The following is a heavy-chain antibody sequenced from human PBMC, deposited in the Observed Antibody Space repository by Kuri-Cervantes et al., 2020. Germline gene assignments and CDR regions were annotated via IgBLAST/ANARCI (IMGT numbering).Heavy chain of an antibody. J-gene: IGHJ6*02. CDR1: GGSISSYY. D-gene: IGHD3-9*01. CDR2: IYYSGST. Sequence: SETLSLTCTVSGGSISSYYWSWIRQPPGKGLEWIGYIYYSGSTNYNPSLKSRVTISVDTSKKQFSLKMSSVTAADTAVYYCARGPYYDILTGYYWYYYYYGMDVWGQGTTVTVSS. CDR3: ARGPYYDILTGYYWYYYYYGMDV. V-gene: IGHV4-59*12.